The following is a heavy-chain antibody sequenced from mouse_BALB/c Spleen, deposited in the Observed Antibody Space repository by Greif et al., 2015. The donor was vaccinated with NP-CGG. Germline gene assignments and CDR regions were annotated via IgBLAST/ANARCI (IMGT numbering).Heavy chain of an antibody. CDR3: ARIYYDYDGYAMDY. D-gene: IGHD2-4*01. Sequence: EVKLMESGPSLVKPSQTLSLTCSVTGDSITSGYWNWIRKFPGNKLEYMGYISYSGSTYYNPSLKSRISITRDTSKNQYYLQLNSVTTEDTATYYCARIYYDYDGYAMDYWGQGTSVTVSS. CDR2: ISYSGST. J-gene: IGHJ4*01. CDR1: GDSITSGY. V-gene: IGHV3-8*02.